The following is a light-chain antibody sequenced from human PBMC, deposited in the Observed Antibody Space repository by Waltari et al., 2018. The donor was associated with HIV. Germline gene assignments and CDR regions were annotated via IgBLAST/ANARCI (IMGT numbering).Light chain of an antibody. Sequence: QPALTQPASVSGSPGQSITISCTGSSRDVGGYGYVSWYQQHSGKVTKVLIYDVRKSFTVVAALVSGSRSGNTASLRISGLQPEDEADYYCCSYAGYDTYVFGTGTMVTAL. CDR2: DVR. CDR1: SRDVGGYGY. J-gene: IGLJ1*01. V-gene: IGLV2-11*01. CDR3: CSYAGYDTYV.